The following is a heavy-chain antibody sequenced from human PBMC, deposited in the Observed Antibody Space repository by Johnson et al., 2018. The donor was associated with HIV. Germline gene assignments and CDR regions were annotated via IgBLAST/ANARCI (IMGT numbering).Heavy chain of an antibody. Sequence: QVQLVESGGGVVQPGRSLRLSCAASGFTFSSYAMHWVRQPPGKGLEWVAVISYDGSNKYYADSVKGRFTISRDNSKNTLYLQMNSLRAEDTAVYYCARDGSQLADAFDIWGQGTMVTVSS. V-gene: IGHV3-30*04. CDR2: ISYDGSNK. J-gene: IGHJ3*02. CDR3: ARDGSQLADAFDI. D-gene: IGHD6-6*01. CDR1: GFTFSSYA.